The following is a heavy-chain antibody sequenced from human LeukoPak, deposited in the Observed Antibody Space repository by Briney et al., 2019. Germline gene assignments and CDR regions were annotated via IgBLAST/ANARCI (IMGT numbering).Heavy chain of an antibody. CDR2: VSSSGSTI. D-gene: IGHD3-10*01. V-gene: IGHV3-11*04. J-gene: IGHJ4*02. CDR1: GFTFSDYY. Sequence: GGSLRLSCAASGFTFSDYYMSWIRQAPGKGLEWVSYVSSSGSTIYYADSVKGRFTISRGNAKNSLYLQMNSLRAEDTAVYYCARHGYYYGSGSYRFDYWGQGTLVTVSS. CDR3: ARHGYYYGSGSYRFDY.